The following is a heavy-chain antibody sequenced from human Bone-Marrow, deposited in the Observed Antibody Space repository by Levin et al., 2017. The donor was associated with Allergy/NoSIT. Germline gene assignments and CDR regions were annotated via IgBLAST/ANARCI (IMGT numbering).Heavy chain of an antibody. D-gene: IGHD4-17*01. CDR3: ARARPRSTVTTNYYYYMDV. Sequence: KISCKASGGTFSSYAISWVRQAPGQGLEWMGGIIPIFGTANYAQKFQGRVTITADKSTSTAYMELSSLRSEDTAVYYCARARPRSTVTTNYYYYMDVWGKGTTVTVSS. CDR2: IIPIFGTA. CDR1: GGTFSSYA. J-gene: IGHJ6*03. V-gene: IGHV1-69*06.